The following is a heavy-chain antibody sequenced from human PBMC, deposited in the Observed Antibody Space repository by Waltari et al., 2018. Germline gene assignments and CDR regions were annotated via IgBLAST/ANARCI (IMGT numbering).Heavy chain of an antibody. CDR2: VYYNGGT. J-gene: IGHJ4*02. CDR1: GGSISPYS. V-gene: IGHV4-59*01. D-gene: IGHD3-9*01. Sequence: QVQLQESGPGLVKPSATLSLTCTVSGGSISPYSWSWIRQPPGKGLEWIGYVYYNGGTNYNPSLKSRVTISLDTSKNQFSLKLSSVTAADTAVYFCARARLTGYSDYWGQGTLVTVSS. CDR3: ARARLTGYSDY.